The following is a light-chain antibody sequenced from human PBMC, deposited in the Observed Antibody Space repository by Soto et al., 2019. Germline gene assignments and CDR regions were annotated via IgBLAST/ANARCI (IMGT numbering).Light chain of an antibody. Sequence: VLTQSPLSLPVTLGQPASISCRSSQTLVSSDGTTYLNWFHQRPGQSPRRLIYKVSKRDSGVPDRFSGSGSGSDFTLKISRVEAEDVGVYYCMQGTHWARTFGQGTKVDI. CDR1: QTLVSSDGTTY. CDR2: KVS. CDR3: MQGTHWART. V-gene: IGKV2-30*01. J-gene: IGKJ1*01.